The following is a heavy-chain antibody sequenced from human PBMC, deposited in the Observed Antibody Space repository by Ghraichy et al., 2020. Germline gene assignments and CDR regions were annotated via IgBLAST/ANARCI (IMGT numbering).Heavy chain of an antibody. V-gene: IGHV3-21*01. D-gene: IGHD3-10*01. J-gene: IGHJ6*03. CDR3: AKLSSYYGSGSYFHYYYYYYMDV. CDR1: GFTFSSYS. CDR2: ISSSSSYI. Sequence: GGSLRLSCAASGFTFSSYSMNWVRQAPGKGLEWVSSISSSSSYIYYADSVKGRFTISRDNAKNSLYLQMNSLRAEDTAVYYCAKLSSYYGSGSYFHYYYYYYMDVWGKGTTVTVSS.